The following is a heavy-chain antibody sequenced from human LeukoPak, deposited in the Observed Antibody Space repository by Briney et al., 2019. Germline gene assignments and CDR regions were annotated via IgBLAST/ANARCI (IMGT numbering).Heavy chain of an antibody. CDR1: GFTVSSNY. CDR2: IYSGGST. J-gene: IGHJ4*02. CDR3: ARGPDLYSSGWYTHTDY. V-gene: IGHV3-53*01. D-gene: IGHD6-13*01. Sequence: GGSLRLSCAASGFTVSSNYMSWVRQAPGKGLEWVSVIYSGGSTYYADSVKGRFTISRDNSKNTLYLQMNSLRAEDTAVYYCARGPDLYSSGWYTHTDYWGQGTLVTVSS.